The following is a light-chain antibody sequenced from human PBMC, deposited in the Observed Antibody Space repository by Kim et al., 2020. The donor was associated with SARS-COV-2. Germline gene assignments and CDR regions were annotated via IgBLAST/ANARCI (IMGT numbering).Light chain of an antibody. CDR1: QSIGTF. CDR3: QQYSTNWT. J-gene: IGKJ1*01. CDR2: WAS. Sequence: DIQMTQSPSTLSASVGDRVTITCRASQSIGTFLAWYQQKPGKAPELLIYWASSLESGVPSRFSGSGSGTEFTLTISSLQPDDFGTYYCQQYSTNWTFGRGTKVHIK. V-gene: IGKV1-5*03.